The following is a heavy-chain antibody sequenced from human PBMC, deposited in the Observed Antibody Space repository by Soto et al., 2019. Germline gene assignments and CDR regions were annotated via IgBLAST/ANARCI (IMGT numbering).Heavy chain of an antibody. J-gene: IGHJ4*02. D-gene: IGHD6-13*01. CDR1: GYTFSSYG. V-gene: IGHV1-18*01. CDR2: TSGYNTHT. Sequence: QIQLVQSGAEVKKPGTSVKVTCKTSGYTFSSYGVTWVRQAPGQGLEWIGWTSGYNTHTNYAPKLHDRVIMTTDLPTGTASMELRSLRSDATAIYYCARGSSYGRSSGPDYWGQGTLVIVSS. CDR3: ARGSSYGRSSGPDY.